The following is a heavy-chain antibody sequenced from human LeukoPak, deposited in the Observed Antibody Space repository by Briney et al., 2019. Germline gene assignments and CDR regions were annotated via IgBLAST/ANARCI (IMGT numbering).Heavy chain of an antibody. CDR1: GFTFSSYA. J-gene: IGHJ4*02. D-gene: IGHD1-26*01. Sequence: GGSLRLSCAASGFTFSSYAMSWVRQAPGQGLEWISAISGSGGSTYYADSVDGRFTISRDNSKTTLYLQMNSLRAEDTAVYYCAMGATTIDYWGQGTLVTVST. CDR3: AMGATTIDY. CDR2: ISGSGGST. V-gene: IGHV3-23*01.